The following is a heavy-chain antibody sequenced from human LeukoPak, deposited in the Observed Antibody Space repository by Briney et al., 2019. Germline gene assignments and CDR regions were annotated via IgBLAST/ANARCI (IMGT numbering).Heavy chain of an antibody. J-gene: IGHJ4*02. V-gene: IGHV3-48*03. D-gene: IGHD3-10*01. CDR1: GFTFRRCE. CDR3: ARGFGRFGHRFGY. Sequence: GGSLRLSCSASGFTFRRCEMDWVRQAPGKGREWISYMSSRDNTRYYAESVRGRFTMSKDNAKNTLSLQMNSLRAEDTAFYYCARGFGRFGHRFGYLGQGTLVTVSS. CDR2: MSSRDNTR.